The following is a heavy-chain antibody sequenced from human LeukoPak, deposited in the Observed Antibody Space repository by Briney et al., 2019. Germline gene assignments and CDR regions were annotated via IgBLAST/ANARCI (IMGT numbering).Heavy chain of an antibody. D-gene: IGHD2-2*01. CDR2: INPSGGST. V-gene: IGHV1-46*01. Sequence: ASVKVSCKASGYTFTSYYMHWVRQAPGQGLEWMGIINPSGGSTSYAQKFQGRVTMTRDTSTSTVYMELRSLRSDDTAVYYCARPSSSTSCYEDWGQGTLVTVSS. CDR1: GYTFTSYY. J-gene: IGHJ4*02. CDR3: ARPSSSTSCYED.